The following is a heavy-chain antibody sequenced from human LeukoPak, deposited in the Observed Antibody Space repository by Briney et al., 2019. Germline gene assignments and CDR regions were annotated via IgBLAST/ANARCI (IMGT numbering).Heavy chain of an antibody. J-gene: IGHJ6*02. D-gene: IGHD3-3*01. Sequence: PGGSLRLSCAASGFTFSSYAMSWVRQAPGKGLEWVSAISGSGGSTYYADSVKGRFTISRDNSKNTLYLQMNSLRAEDTAVYYCAKGYDFWSGYYPSYYYYYGMDVWGQGTTVTVSS. CDR3: AKGYDFWSGYYPSYYYYYGMDV. CDR1: GFTFSSYA. CDR2: ISGSGGST. V-gene: IGHV3-23*01.